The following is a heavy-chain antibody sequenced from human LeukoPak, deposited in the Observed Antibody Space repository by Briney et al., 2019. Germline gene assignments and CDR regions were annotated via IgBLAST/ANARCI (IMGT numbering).Heavy chain of an antibody. CDR3: ATAVSLVAGTPYDY. V-gene: IGHV1-69*06. CDR1: GGTFSSYA. Sequence: ASVKVSCTASGGTFSSYAISWVRQAPGQGLEWMGGIIPIFGTANYAQKFQGRVTMTEDTSTDTAYMELSSLRPEDTAVYYCATAVSLVAGTPYDYWGQGTLVTVSS. J-gene: IGHJ4*02. D-gene: IGHD6-19*01. CDR2: IIPIFGTA.